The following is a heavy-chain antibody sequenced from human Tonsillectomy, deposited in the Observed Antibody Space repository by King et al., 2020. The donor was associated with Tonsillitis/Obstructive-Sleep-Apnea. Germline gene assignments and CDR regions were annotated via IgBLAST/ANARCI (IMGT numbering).Heavy chain of an antibody. J-gene: IGHJ6*02. Sequence: VQLVESGGGVVQPGRSLRLSCEASGFTFSNYGMHWVRQAPGKGLEWVAVMWYDGATKYYADSVKGRFSISRDNSKNTVYLKMNSRRVEDTAVFYCARNGPSGYYYGMDVGGQGPTATASS. CDR3: ARNGPSGYYYGMDV. V-gene: IGHV3-33*01. CDR2: MWYDGATK. CDR1: GFTFSNYG. D-gene: IGHD1-26*01.